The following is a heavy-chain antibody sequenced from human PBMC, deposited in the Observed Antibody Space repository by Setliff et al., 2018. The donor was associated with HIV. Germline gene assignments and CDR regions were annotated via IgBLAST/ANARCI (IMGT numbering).Heavy chain of an antibody. CDR2: ISAYNGNT. CDR3: ARMIVLSASSPPNAFDI. J-gene: IGHJ3*02. Sequence: ASVKVSCKASGYTFTSYGISWVRQAPGQGLEWMGWISAYNGNTNYAQKLQGRVTMTTDTSTSTAYMELRSLRSDDTAVYFCARMIVLSASSPPNAFDIWGQGTMVTVSS. D-gene: IGHD3-22*01. V-gene: IGHV1-18*01. CDR1: GYTFTSYG.